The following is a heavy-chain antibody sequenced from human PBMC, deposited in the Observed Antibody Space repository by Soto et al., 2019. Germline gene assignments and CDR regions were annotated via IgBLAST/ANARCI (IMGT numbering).Heavy chain of an antibody. Sequence: GGSLRLSCAASGFDFSKYSIHWVRQTPGKGLRWVAFISSDGRSEHYADSVKDRFSISRDNSRNTVFLQMNSLRAEDTALYYCAKDSGPDYSNYVFGYWGQGTLVTVSS. CDR3: AKDSGPDYSNYVFGY. J-gene: IGHJ4*02. V-gene: IGHV3-30*04. CDR1: GFDFSKYS. CDR2: ISSDGRSE. D-gene: IGHD4-4*01.